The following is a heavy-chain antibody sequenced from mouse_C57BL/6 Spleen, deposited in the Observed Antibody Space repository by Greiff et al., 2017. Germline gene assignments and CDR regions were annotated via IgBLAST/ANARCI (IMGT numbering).Heavy chain of an antibody. CDR1: GYSFTGYY. D-gene: IGHD1-1*01. CDR3: ARQSYYGSSDY. J-gene: IGHJ2*01. CDR2: INPSTGGT. Sequence: VQLQQSGPELVKPGASVKISCKASGYSFTGYYMNWVKQSPEKSLEWIGEINPSTGGTTYNQKFKAKATLTVDKSSSTAYMQRKSLTSEDSAVYYCARQSYYGSSDYWGQGTTLTVSS. V-gene: IGHV1-42*01.